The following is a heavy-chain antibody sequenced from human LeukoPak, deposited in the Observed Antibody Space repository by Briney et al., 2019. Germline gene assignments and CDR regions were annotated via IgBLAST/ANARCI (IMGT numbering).Heavy chain of an antibody. Sequence: GGSLRLSCAASRITFSSYGMHWVRQAPGKGLEWVAVISYDGSNKYYADSVKGRFTISRDNSKNTLYLQMNSLRAEDTAVYYCARDGGSSRDYYYYGMDVWGQGTTVTVSS. D-gene: IGHD6-6*01. CDR1: RITFSSYG. CDR3: ARDGGSSRDYYYYGMDV. V-gene: IGHV3-33*05. CDR2: ISYDGSNK. J-gene: IGHJ6*02.